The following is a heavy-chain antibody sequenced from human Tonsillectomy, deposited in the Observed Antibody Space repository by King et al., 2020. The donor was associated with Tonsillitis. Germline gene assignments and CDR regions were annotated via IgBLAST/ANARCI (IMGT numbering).Heavy chain of an antibody. CDR2: IKYDGSEK. D-gene: IGHD1-1*01. CDR1: GFTFSTYW. V-gene: IGHV3-7*03. Sequence: VQLVESGGGLVQPGGSLRLSCAASGFTFSTYWMTWVRQAPGKGLEGVANIKYDGSEKYFVDSVKGRFTISRDDAKSSLYLQMNTLRADDTAVYYCARGSNWPQTWNYYFEYWGQGTLVTVSS. CDR3: ARGSNWPQTWNYYFEY. J-gene: IGHJ4*02.